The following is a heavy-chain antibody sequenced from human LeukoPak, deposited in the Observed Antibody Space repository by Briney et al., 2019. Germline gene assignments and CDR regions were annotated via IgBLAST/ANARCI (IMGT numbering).Heavy chain of an antibody. J-gene: IGHJ3*02. Sequence: GGSLRLSCAASGFTLSNYAMSWVRQAPGKGLEWVSTIDVTTGGSYYADSVKGRFTISRDTFQNTLYLQPNSLRVDDTAIYYCAKVGRVVVAATDSATDAFDIWGQGTMVTVSS. D-gene: IGHD2-15*01. CDR2: IDVTTGGS. V-gene: IGHV3-23*01. CDR3: AKVGRVVVAATDSATDAFDI. CDR1: GFTLSNYA.